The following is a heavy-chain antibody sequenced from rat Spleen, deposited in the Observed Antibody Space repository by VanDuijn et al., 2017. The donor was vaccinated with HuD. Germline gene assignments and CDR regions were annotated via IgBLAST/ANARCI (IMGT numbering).Heavy chain of an antibody. CDR1: GLTFSTYG. CDR3: ARAGYLRDWYFDF. Sequence: EVQLVESGGGMMQPGRSLKLSCSVSGLTFSTYGIHWIRQAPTKGLEWVASISPSGGNTYYRDSVKGRFTISRENAKSTLYLQMDSLRSEDTATYYCARAGYLRDWYFDFWGPGTMVTVSS. J-gene: IGHJ1*01. V-gene: IGHV5-19*01. D-gene: IGHD2-2*01. CDR2: ISPSGGNT.